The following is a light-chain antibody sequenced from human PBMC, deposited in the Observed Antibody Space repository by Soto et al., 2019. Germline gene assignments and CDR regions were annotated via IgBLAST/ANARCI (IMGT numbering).Light chain of an antibody. V-gene: IGLV2-11*01. CDR3: CSYAGSTTLYV. CDR2: DVN. Sequence: QSALTQPRSVSGSPGQSVTISCTGTSSDVGGYNYVSWYQHHPGKAPKFIISDVNKRPSGVPDRFSGSKSGNTAYLTISGLQAEDEADYHCCSYAGSTTLYVFGTGTKLTVL. J-gene: IGLJ1*01. CDR1: SSDVGGYNY.